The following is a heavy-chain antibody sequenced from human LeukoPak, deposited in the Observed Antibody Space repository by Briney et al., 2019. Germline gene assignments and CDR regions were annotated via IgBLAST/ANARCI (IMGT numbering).Heavy chain of an antibody. V-gene: IGHV4-34*01. CDR3: ARGKGDYDFWSGLFGPTYFDY. D-gene: IGHD3-3*01. CDR2: INHSGST. J-gene: IGHJ4*02. CDR1: GGSFSGYY. Sequence: SETLSLTCAVYGGSFSGYYWSWIRQPPGKGLEWIGEINHSGSTNYNPSLKSRVTISVDTSKNQFPLKLSSVTAADTAVYYCARGKGDYDFWSGLFGPTYFDYWGQGTLVTVSS.